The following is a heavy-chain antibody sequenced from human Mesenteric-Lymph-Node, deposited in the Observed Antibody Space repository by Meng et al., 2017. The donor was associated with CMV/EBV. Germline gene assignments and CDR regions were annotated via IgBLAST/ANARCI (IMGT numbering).Heavy chain of an antibody. V-gene: IGHV4-59*12. D-gene: IGHD6-13*01. CDR3: ARAPQPYDSSSWSYNYHGMDV. J-gene: IGHJ6*02. Sequence: SETLSLTCTVSGGSISSYYWSWIRQPPGKGLEWIGSIYYSGSTYYNPSLKSRVTISVETSKNQFSLKVSSVTAADTAVYYCARAPQPYDSSSWSYNYHGMDVWGQGTTVTVSS. CDR2: IYYSGST. CDR1: GGSISSYY.